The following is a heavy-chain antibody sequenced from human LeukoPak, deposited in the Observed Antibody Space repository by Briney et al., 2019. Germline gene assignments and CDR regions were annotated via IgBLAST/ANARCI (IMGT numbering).Heavy chain of an antibody. J-gene: IGHJ3*01. CDR1: GFTVSSNY. Sequence: GGSLRLSCAASGFTVSSNYMSWVRQAPGEGLEWVSLISYSGANSYYTDSVRGRFTISRDNSKDTLFLQMNSLRAEDTTIYYCARDMQLSTWGLGTMVTVSS. V-gene: IGHV3-53*01. D-gene: IGHD3-16*02. CDR3: ARDMQLST. CDR2: ISYSGANS.